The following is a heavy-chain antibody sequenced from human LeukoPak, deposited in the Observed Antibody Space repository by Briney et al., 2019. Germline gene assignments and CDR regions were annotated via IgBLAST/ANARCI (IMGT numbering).Heavy chain of an antibody. Sequence: EGSLRLSCAASGFTFSTYWMHWVRQAPGKGLVWVSRINSDGSSTNYADSVKGRFTISRDNAKNTLYLQMNSLRTEDTAVYYCARAQYYDSTTAGGMDVWGQGTTVTVSS. V-gene: IGHV3-74*01. CDR3: ARAQYYDSTTAGGMDV. CDR1: GFTFSTYW. J-gene: IGHJ6*02. CDR2: INSDGSST. D-gene: IGHD3-22*01.